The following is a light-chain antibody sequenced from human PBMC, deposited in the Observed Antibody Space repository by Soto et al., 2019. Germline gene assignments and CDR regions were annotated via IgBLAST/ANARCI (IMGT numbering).Light chain of an antibody. V-gene: IGLV2-14*01. CDR2: DVS. J-gene: IGLJ1*01. CDR1: SGDIGDYNY. CDR3: CSYTRSGTLI. Sequence: QSALTQPASGSGSPGQSITISCVGTSGDIGDYNYVSWYQQHPGKVPKVIIYDVSNRPSGVSYRFSGTKSGNTASLTVSGLQADYEADYYCCSYTRSGTLIFGTGTKVTV.